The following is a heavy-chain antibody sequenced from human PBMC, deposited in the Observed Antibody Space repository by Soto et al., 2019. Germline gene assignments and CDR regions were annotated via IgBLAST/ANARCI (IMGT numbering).Heavy chain of an antibody. Sequence: QLVQSGSEVEKPGSSVKVSCQASGGTFSGSAVTWVRQGPGQGLEWMGEFVPLFGTTNYAQRFPGRLTITAEESTSTAYMELRTLRSDDTAVYYCATHGLGVSSPPYFDNWGQGTLVTVSS. CDR1: GGTFSGSA. J-gene: IGHJ4*02. CDR3: ATHGLGVSSPPYFDN. D-gene: IGHD3-16*01. V-gene: IGHV1-69*01. CDR2: FVPLFGTT.